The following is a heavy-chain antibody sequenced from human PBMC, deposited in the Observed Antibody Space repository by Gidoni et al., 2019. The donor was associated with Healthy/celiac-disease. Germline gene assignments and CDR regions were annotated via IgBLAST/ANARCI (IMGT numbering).Heavy chain of an antibody. V-gene: IGHV4-39*01. CDR1: GGSLCSRIYS. J-gene: IGHJ4*02. D-gene: IGHD3-3*01. Sequence: QLQLQESGPGLVKPSETLSLTCTVPGGSLCSRIYSWGWIRQPPGKGLAWIGRLYFSGSTYYNPSLKSRVTISVDTSKNQFSLKLSSVTAADTAVYYCARVDFWSGYYRGGAFDYWGQGTLVTVSS. CDR3: ARVDFWSGYYRGGAFDY. CDR2: LYFSGST.